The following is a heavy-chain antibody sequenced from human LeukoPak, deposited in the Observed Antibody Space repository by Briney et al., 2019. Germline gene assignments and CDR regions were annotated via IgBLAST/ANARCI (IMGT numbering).Heavy chain of an antibody. V-gene: IGHV3-21*01. CDR1: GFTFSSYS. Sequence: GGSLRLSCAASGFTFSSYSMTWVRQAPGKGLEWASSISSSSDYIYYADSVKGRFTIPRDNAKNSLYLQMNSLRAEDTAVYYCARGGSGWSSFDYWGQGTLVTVSS. CDR3: ARGGSGWSSFDY. CDR2: ISSSSDYI. J-gene: IGHJ4*02. D-gene: IGHD6-19*01.